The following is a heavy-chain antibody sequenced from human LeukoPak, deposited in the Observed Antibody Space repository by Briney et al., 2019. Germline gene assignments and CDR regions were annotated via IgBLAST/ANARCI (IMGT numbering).Heavy chain of an antibody. V-gene: IGHV3-21*01. J-gene: IGHJ4*02. CDR2: ISSSSSYI. CDR3: ARGPGGQDIVVVPAAMPWDY. CDR1: GFTFSSYS. D-gene: IGHD2-2*01. Sequence: GGSLRLSCAASGFTFSSYSMNWVRQAPGKGLEWVSSISSSSSYIYYADSVKGRFTISRDNDKNSLYLQMNSLRAEDTAVYYCARGPGGQDIVVVPAAMPWDYWGQGTLVTVSS.